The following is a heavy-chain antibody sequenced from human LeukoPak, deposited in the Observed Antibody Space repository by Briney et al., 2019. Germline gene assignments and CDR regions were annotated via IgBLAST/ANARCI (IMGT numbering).Heavy chain of an antibody. CDR3: ARYQSSGWYGRYYYGMDV. Sequence: ASVKVSCKASGYTFTGYYMHWVRQAPGQGLEWMGWINPNSGGTNYAQKFQGRVTTTRDTSISTAYMELSRLRSDDTAVYYCARYQSSGWYGRYYYGMDVWGQGTTVTVSS. D-gene: IGHD6-19*01. CDR2: INPNSGGT. CDR1: GYTFTGYY. J-gene: IGHJ6*02. V-gene: IGHV1-2*02.